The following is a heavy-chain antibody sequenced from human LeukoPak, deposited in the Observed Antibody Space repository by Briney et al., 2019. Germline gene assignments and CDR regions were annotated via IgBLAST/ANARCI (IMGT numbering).Heavy chain of an antibody. CDR1: GYSISSGYY. Sequence: SETLSLTCTVSGYSISSGYYWGWIRQPPGKGLEWIGSIYHSGSTYYNPSLKSRVTISVDTSKNQFSLKLNSVTAADTAVYYCAREIGYCAGRHCYFGAFDVWGQGTMVSVSS. J-gene: IGHJ3*01. D-gene: IGHD2-15*01. V-gene: IGHV4-38-2*02. CDR3: AREIGYCAGRHCYFGAFDV. CDR2: IYHSGST.